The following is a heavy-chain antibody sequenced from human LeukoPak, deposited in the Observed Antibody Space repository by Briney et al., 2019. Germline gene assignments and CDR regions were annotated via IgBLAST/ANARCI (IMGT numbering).Heavy chain of an antibody. Sequence: GESLKISCKGSGYSFTSYWIGWVRQLPGKGLEWMGIIYPGDSDTRYSPSFQGQVTISADKSISTAYLQWSSLKASDTAMYYCARRPLIYYDAFDIWGQGTMVTVSS. V-gene: IGHV5-51*01. CDR2: IYPGDSDT. J-gene: IGHJ3*02. CDR1: GYSFTSYW. D-gene: IGHD3-10*01. CDR3: ARRPLIYYDAFDI.